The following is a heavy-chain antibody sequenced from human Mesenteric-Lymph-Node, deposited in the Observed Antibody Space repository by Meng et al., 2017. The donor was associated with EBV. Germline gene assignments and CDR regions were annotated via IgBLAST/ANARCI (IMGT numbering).Heavy chain of an antibody. V-gene: IGHV4-59*02. CDR2: IYPTGST. CDR1: GGYVNGYY. D-gene: IGHD1-26*01. CDR3: AVGGRLIGALDD. J-gene: IGHJ4*02. Sequence: QLQLQESGPGLVQSSXXLSLTCTVSGGYVNGYYWSWIRQSPGKELEWIGFIYPTGSTNYNPSLRSRVTLSVDTSKNQFSLRMTSVTAADAALYYCAVGGRLIGALDDWGQGILVTVSS.